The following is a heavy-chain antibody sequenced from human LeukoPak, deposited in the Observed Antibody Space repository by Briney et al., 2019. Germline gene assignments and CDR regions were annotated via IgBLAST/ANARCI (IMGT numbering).Heavy chain of an antibody. CDR2: IRYDGSNK. CDR3: AKESYSSSWGNWFDP. CDR1: GFTFSNYG. Sequence: PGGSLRLSCAASGFTFSNYGMHWVRQAPGKGLEWVAFIRYDGSNKYYADSVKGRFTISRDNSKNTLYLQMNSLRAEDTAVYYCAKESYSSSWGNWFDPWGQGTLVTVSS. D-gene: IGHD6-13*01. V-gene: IGHV3-30*02. J-gene: IGHJ5*02.